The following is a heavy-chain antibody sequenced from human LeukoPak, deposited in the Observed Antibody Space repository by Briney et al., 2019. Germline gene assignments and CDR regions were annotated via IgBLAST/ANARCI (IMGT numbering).Heavy chain of an antibody. Sequence: ASVKVSCKASGYTFTSYYMHWVRQAPGQGLEWMGIINPSGGSTSYAQKFQGRVTMTRDTSTSTVYMELSSLRSEDTAVYYCARWDDSSGYYYAPLLDYWGQGTLVTVSS. V-gene: IGHV1-46*01. J-gene: IGHJ4*02. CDR1: GYTFTSYY. CDR2: INPSGGST. D-gene: IGHD3-22*01. CDR3: ARWDDSSGYYYAPLLDY.